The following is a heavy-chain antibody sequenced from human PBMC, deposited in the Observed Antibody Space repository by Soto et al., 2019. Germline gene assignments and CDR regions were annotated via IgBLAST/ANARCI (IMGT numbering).Heavy chain of an antibody. CDR1: GFTFSSYW. CDR3: ARGPPDYSNNAYVGEY. J-gene: IGHJ4*02. V-gene: IGHV3-74*01. CDR2: VTSDGSST. Sequence: EEQLVESGGGLVQPGGSLRLSCAASGFTFSSYWMHWVRQAPGKGLVWVSRVTSDGSSTNYADSVKGRFTITRDNAKNTLYLQMNSLRAEHTAMYYCARGPPDYSNNAYVGEYWGQGTLVTVSS. D-gene: IGHD3-16*01.